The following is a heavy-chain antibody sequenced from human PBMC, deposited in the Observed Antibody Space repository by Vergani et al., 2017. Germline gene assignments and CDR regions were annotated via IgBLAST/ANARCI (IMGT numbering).Heavy chain of an antibody. CDR1: GNTFGHFD. Sequence: QEQLLQSGGGVVQPGGSLRLSRIGSGNTFGHFDMHWVRQAPGKGRAWVAFIRYDGSNPQYVDSVKGRFTISRDNSKDTLFLPMNGLRPEDTGTYFCAKKGGSLYYYGVDVWGQGTTITVSS. CDR2: IRYDGSNP. D-gene: IGHD1-26*01. CDR3: AKKGGSLYYYGVDV. J-gene: IGHJ6*02. V-gene: IGHV3-30*02.